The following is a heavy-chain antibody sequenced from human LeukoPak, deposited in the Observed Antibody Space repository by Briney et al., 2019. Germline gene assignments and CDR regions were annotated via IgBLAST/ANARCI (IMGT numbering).Heavy chain of an antibody. Sequence: ATVKVSCKASGYTFTSYDINWVRQATGQGLEWMGWMNPNSGNTGYAQKFRGRVTMTRNTSISTAYMELSSLRSEDTAVYYCARGRHYDFWSGYTSLDYWGQGTLVTVSS. CDR1: GYTFTSYD. V-gene: IGHV1-8*01. CDR3: ARGRHYDFWSGYTSLDY. CDR2: MNPNSGNT. D-gene: IGHD3-3*01. J-gene: IGHJ4*02.